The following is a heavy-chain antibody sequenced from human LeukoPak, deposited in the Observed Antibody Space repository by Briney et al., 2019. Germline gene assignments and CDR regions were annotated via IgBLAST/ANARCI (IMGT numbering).Heavy chain of an antibody. D-gene: IGHD2-15*01. CDR3: AKDSGEVVAARYWFDP. Sequence: GGSLRLSCAASGFTFSSYAMSWVRQAPGKGLEWVSAISGSGGSTYYADSVKGRFTISRDNSKNTLYLQMNSLRAEDTAVYYCAKDSGEVVAARYWFDPWGQGTLVTVSS. CDR1: GFTFSSYA. J-gene: IGHJ5*02. V-gene: IGHV3-23*01. CDR2: ISGSGGST.